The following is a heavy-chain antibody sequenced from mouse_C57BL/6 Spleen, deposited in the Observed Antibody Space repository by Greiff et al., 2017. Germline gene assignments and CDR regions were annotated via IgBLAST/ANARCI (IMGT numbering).Heavy chain of an antibody. J-gene: IGHJ2*01. CDR3: ARGDYLDY. Sequence: EVQLQESGGGLVKPGGSLKLSCAASGFTFSSYAMSWVRQTPEKRLEWVATISDGGSYTYYPDNVKGRFTISRDNAKNNLYLQMSHLKSEDTAMYYCARGDYLDYWGQGTTLTVSS. CDR1: GFTFSSYA. CDR2: ISDGGSYT. V-gene: IGHV5-4*01.